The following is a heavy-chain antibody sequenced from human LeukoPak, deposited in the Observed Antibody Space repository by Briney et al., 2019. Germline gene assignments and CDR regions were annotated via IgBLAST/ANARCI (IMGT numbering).Heavy chain of an antibody. J-gene: IGHJ4*02. V-gene: IGHV3-48*04. Sequence: GSLRLSCAASGSTFSSFFMNWVRQAPGKGLEWVSYISSTSNTIYYADSVKGRFTISRDNAQNSLHLQMNSLRAEDTAVYYCARDPGCTTTSCHLGLDYWGQGALVTVSS. CDR3: ARDPGCTTTSCHLGLDY. CDR1: GSTFSSFF. CDR2: ISSTSNTI. D-gene: IGHD2-2*01.